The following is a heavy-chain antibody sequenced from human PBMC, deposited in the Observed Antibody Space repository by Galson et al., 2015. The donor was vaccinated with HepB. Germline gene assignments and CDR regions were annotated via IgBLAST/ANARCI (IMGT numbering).Heavy chain of an antibody. J-gene: IGHJ4*02. CDR3: AKERGSSSWYYFDY. D-gene: IGHD6-13*01. CDR2: VSTSGSTT. V-gene: IGHV3-23*01. CDR1: GFTFSGYA. Sequence: SLRLSCAASGFTFSGYAMSWVRQAPGKGLDWVSTVSTSGSTTYYADSVKGRFTISRDNSKNTLYLQVNSLRAEDTAIYYCAKERGSSSWYYFDYCGQGTLVPVYS.